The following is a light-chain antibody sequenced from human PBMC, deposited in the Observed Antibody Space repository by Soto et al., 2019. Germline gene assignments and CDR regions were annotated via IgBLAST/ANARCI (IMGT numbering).Light chain of an antibody. CDR3: QQSYSTPRT. V-gene: IGKV1-39*01. J-gene: IGKJ1*01. Sequence: DIQMTQSPSSLSASVRDRVTITCRASQSISSYLNWYQQKPGKAPKLLIYAASSLQSGVPSRFSGSGSGTDFTHTVSSLQPEDFATYFCQQSYSTPRTFGQGTKVDIK. CDR2: AAS. CDR1: QSISSY.